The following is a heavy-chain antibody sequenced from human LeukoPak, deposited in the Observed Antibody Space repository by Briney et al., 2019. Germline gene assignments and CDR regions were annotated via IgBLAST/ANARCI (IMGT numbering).Heavy chain of an antibody. J-gene: IGHJ5*02. CDR2: MNPNSGNT. D-gene: IGHD2-2*01. V-gene: IGHV1-8*02. CDR3: ARVWCSSTNCLNGWFDP. Sequence: ASVKVSCKASRYTFTTYVINWVRQAAGHGLEWMGWMNPNSGNTGYAQKFQGRVTMTRNTSISTAYMELSSLRSEDTAVYYCARVWCSSTNCLNGWFDPWGQGTLVTVSS. CDR1: RYTFTTYV.